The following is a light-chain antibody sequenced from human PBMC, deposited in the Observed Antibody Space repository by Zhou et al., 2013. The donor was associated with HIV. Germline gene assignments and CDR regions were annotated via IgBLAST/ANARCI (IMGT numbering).Light chain of an antibody. CDR3: QQANGFPQT. J-gene: IGKJ4*01. CDR2: KAS. V-gene: IGKV1-5*03. Sequence: DIQMTQSPSTLSASIGDRVIVTCRASQNISTWLAWYQQKPGKAPKLLIYKASSLQSGVPSRFSGSGSGTDFTLTITTLQPEDFATYYCQQANGFPQTFGGGTKVEIK. CDR1: QNISTW.